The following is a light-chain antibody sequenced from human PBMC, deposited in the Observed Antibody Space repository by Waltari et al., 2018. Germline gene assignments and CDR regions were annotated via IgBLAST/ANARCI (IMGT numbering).Light chain of an antibody. Sequence: IVLTQSPAPLSLSPGDRSTLPCRASQNVSTPLALYPHKPCHAPRLLISDSSTRTTGIPGRFGGSGSGTEFSLTLSALEPEDFAIYYCHQRSARDTFGQGTRLEIK. V-gene: IGKV3-11*01. CDR3: HQRSARDT. J-gene: IGKJ5*01. CDR2: DSS. CDR1: QNVSTP.